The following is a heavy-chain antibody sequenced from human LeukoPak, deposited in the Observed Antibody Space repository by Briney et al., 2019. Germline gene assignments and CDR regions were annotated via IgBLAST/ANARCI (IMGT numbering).Heavy chain of an antibody. CDR3: ARPTDLYCSSTSSYGILPFDI. D-gene: IGHD2-2*01. V-gene: IGHV1-69*01. J-gene: IGHJ3*02. Sequence: SVKVSCKASAGTFSSYAISWVRQAPGQGLEWMGGIIPIFGTANYAQKFQGRVTITADESTSTAYMELSSLRSEDTAVYYCARPTDLYCSSTSSYGILPFDIWGEGTMVTVSS. CDR1: AGTFSSYA. CDR2: IIPIFGTA.